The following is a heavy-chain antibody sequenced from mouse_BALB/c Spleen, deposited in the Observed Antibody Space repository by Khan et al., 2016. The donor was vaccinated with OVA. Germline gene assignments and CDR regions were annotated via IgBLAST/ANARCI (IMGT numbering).Heavy chain of an antibody. CDR1: GYTFTDFA. Sequence: QVQLQQSGAELVRPGVSVKISCKGSGYTFTDFAIHWVKQSHAKSLEWIGVISTYYGDADYNQKFKGKATMTVDKSSSTAFVELARLTTEDSANYYCVRGSANSRFAYWGQGTLVTVSA. D-gene: IGHD4-1*01. J-gene: IGHJ3*01. V-gene: IGHV1S137*01. CDR2: ISTYYGDA. CDR3: VRGSANSRFAY.